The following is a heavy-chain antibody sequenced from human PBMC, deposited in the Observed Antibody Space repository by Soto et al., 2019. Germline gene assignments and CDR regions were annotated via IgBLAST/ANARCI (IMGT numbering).Heavy chain of an antibody. CDR1: GFTFSSYG. CDR2: ISYDGSNK. D-gene: IGHD2-8*01. Sequence: GGSLRLSCAASGFTFSSYGMHWVRQAPGKGLEWVAVISYDGSNKYYADSVKGRFTISRDNSKNTLYLQMNSLRAEDTAVYYCAKDIVLMVYATKAEDDAFDISGQGTLVTVSS. CDR3: AKDIVLMVYATKAEDDAFDI. V-gene: IGHV3-30*18. J-gene: IGHJ3*02.